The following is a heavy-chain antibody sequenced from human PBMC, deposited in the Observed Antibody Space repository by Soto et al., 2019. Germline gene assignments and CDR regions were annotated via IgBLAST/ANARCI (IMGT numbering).Heavy chain of an antibody. CDR1: GYTLTELS. CDR2: FDPEDGET. Sequence: ASVKVSCKVSGYTLTELSMHWVRQAPGKGLEWMGGFDPEDGETIYAQKFQGRVTMTEDTSTDTAYMELSSLRSEDTAVYYCATVPRYGDPYYFDYWGQGTLVTVSS. V-gene: IGHV1-24*01. D-gene: IGHD4-17*01. CDR3: ATVPRYGDPYYFDY. J-gene: IGHJ4*02.